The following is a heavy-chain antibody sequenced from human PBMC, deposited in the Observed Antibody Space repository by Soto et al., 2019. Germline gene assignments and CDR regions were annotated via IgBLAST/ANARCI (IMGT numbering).Heavy chain of an antibody. CDR3: VRDLKYLRGTGHWFDS. CDR1: GYTFAKYG. CDR2: ISGNNGAT. D-gene: IGHD1-1*01. J-gene: IGHJ5*01. Sequence: QVQLMQSGTEVKKPGASVTVSCKASGYTFAKYGISWVRQAPGQGLAWMGWISGNNGATNFAPKVQDRITMTLDTSTGVASLTLRSLRSDDTAIYYGVRDLKYLRGTGHWFDSWGQGTLVTVSS. V-gene: IGHV1-18*04.